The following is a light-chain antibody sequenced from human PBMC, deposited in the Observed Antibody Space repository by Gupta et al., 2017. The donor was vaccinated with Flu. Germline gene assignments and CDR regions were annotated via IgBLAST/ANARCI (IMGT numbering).Light chain of an antibody. Sequence: AIRMTQSPSSFSASTGDRVTITCRASQGISSYLAWYQQKPGKAPKLLIYAASTLQSGVPSRFSGSGSGTDFTLTIICLQSEDFATYYCQQDYSYPLTFGHGTKVDIK. J-gene: IGKJ3*01. V-gene: IGKV1-8*01. CDR2: AAS. CDR3: QQDYSYPLT. CDR1: QGISSY.